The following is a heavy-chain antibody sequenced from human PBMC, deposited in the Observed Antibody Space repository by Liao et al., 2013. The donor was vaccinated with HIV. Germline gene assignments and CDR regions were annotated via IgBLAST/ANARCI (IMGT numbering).Heavy chain of an antibody. CDR1: GGSFSGYY. V-gene: IGHV4-34*01. CDR3: ARGTPRSGYYLFDY. CDR2: INHSGST. J-gene: IGHJ4*02. D-gene: IGHD3-3*01. Sequence: QLQLQESGPGLVKPSETLSLTCAVYGGSFSGYYWSWIRQPPGKGLEWIGEINHSGSTNYNPSLKSRVTISVDTSKNQFSLKLSSVTAADTAVYYCARGTPRSGYYLFDYWAREPWSRLL.